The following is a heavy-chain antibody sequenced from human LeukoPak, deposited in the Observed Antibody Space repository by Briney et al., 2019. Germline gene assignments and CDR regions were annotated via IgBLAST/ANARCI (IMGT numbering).Heavy chain of an antibody. CDR2: VYPADSDT. CDR3: ARQDIAARPPDAY. CDR1: GYKFTNYW. V-gene: IGHV5-51*01. J-gene: IGHJ4*02. Sequence: GESLKISCRGSGYKFTNYWIAWVRQMPGKGLEWMGIVYPADSDTRYSPSFQGQVTMSADKSISTAYLQWNSLKASDTAMHYCARQDIAARPPDAYWGQGTLVTVSS. D-gene: IGHD6-6*01.